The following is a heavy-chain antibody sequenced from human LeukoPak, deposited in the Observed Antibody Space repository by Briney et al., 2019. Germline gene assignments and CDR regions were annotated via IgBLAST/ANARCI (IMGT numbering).Heavy chain of an antibody. CDR2: IIPILGTA. V-gene: IGHV1-69*05. J-gene: IGHJ4*02. CDR3: AREIAAAGTAGI. Sequence: SVKVSCKASGGTFSSYAISWVRQAPGQGLEWMGGIIPILGTANYAQKFQGRVTITTDESTSTAYMELSSLRSEDTAVYYCAREIAAAGTAGIWGQGTLVTVSS. D-gene: IGHD6-13*01. CDR1: GGTFSSYA.